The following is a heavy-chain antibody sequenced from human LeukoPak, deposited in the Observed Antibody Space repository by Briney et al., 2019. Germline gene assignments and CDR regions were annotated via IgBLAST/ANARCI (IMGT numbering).Heavy chain of an antibody. V-gene: IGHV3-7*04. J-gene: IGHJ4*02. CDR2: IKDVGRES. Sequence: GGALRLSCVGSGFTFSSYWMSWDRQAPGKGLEWVAHIKDVGRESYSVDSVKGRVTISRDKAKNSLYLQMRSPRAEDTAVYYWARARIDYWGQRTPVTLSS. CDR3: ARARIDY. CDR1: GFTFSSYW. D-gene: IGHD1-14*01.